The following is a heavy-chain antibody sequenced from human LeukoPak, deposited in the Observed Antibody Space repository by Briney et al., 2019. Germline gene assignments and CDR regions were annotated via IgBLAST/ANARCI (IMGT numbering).Heavy chain of an antibody. V-gene: IGHV3-74*01. CDR1: GFTFSSYW. Sequence: GGSLRLSCAASGFTFSSYWMHWVRQAPGKGLIWVSRIDDDGRSTNYADSVKGRFTISRDNAKNTLYLRMNSLRAEDTAVYYCARGYGDSRVHYYYGMDVWGQGTAVTVSS. D-gene: IGHD4-17*01. CDR2: IDDDGRST. J-gene: IGHJ6*02. CDR3: ARGYGDSRVHYYYGMDV.